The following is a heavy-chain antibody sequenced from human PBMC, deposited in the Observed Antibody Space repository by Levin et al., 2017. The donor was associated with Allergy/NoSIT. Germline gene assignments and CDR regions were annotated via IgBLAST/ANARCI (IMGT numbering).Heavy chain of an antibody. V-gene: IGHV4-39*07. CDR2: MYRSGST. CDR3: ARGLVVVVRRFDS. D-gene: IGHD3-22*01. J-gene: IGHJ4*02. CDR1: GGSVSSTINY. Sequence: ASETLSLTCSVSGGSVSSTINYWGWIRQPPGKGLEWIGSMYRSGSTYYNPSLKTRVTISVDTSKNQFSLNLTSVTAADTAVYYCARGLVVVVRRFDSWGQGTLVTVSS.